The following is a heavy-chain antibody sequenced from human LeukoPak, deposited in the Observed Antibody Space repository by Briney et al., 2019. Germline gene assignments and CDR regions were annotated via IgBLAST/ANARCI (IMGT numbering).Heavy chain of an antibody. CDR2: IYSGGST. V-gene: IGHV3-66*02. CDR3: ASRDIVVVVAEDYYGMDV. J-gene: IGHJ6*02. D-gene: IGHD2-15*01. CDR1: GFTVSSNY. Sequence: QSGGSLRLSCAASGFTVSSNYMSWVRQAPGKGLEWVSVIYSGGSTYYADSVKGRFTISRDSSKNTLYLQMNSLRAEDTAVYYCASRDIVVVVAEDYYGMDVWGQGTTVTVSS.